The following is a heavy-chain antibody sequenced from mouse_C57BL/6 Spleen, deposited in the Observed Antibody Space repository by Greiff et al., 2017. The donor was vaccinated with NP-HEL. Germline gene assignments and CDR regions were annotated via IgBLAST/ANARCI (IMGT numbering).Heavy chain of an antibody. Sequence: DVQLQESGPGLAKPSQTLSLTCSVTGYSITSDYWNWIRKFPGNKLEYMGYISYSGSTYYNPSLKSRISITRDTSKNQYYLQLNSVTTEDTATYYCARSDYYYGSSYVSFDYWGQGTTLTVSS. CDR2: ISYSGST. V-gene: IGHV3-8*01. CDR3: ARSDYYYGSSYVSFDY. D-gene: IGHD1-1*01. J-gene: IGHJ2*01. CDR1: GYSITSDY.